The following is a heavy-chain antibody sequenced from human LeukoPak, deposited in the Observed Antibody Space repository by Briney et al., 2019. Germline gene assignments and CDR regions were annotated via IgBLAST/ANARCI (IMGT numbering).Heavy chain of an antibody. CDR1: GGSISSYY. V-gene: IGHV4-4*07. CDR3: ARGFSGGAAAWFDP. D-gene: IGHD6-13*01. Sequence: SETLSLTCTVSGGSISSYYWSWIRQPAGKGLEWIGRIYTSGSTNYNPSLKSRVTMSVDTSKNQFSLKLSSVTAADTAVYYCARGFSGGAAAWFDPWGQGTLVTVSS. CDR2: IYTSGST. J-gene: IGHJ5*02.